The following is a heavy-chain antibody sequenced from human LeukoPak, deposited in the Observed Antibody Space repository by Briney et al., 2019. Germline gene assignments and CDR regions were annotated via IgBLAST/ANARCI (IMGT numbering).Heavy chain of an antibody. V-gene: IGHV3-66*01. J-gene: IGHJ6*02. CDR3: ARDWSEYTGMDV. CDR2: IYSGGDT. CDR1: GFSIRINY. Sequence: GGSLRLSCTASGFSIRINYMSWVRQAPGKGLEWVSVIYSGGDTFHTDSVKGRFTISRDNSKNTVYLQMNSLTAADTAVYYCARDWSEYTGMDVWGQGTTVTVSS. D-gene: IGHD6-6*01.